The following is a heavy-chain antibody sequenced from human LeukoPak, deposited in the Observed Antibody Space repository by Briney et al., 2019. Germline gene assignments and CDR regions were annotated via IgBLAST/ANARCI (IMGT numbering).Heavy chain of an antibody. V-gene: IGHV3-9*01. J-gene: IGHJ6*02. CDR2: ISWNSGSI. CDR3: AKDKVAAAGGDYYGMDV. D-gene: IGHD6-13*01. Sequence: GRSLRLSCAASGFTFSSYAMHWVRQAPGKGLEWVSGISWNSGSIGYADSVKGRFTISRDNAKNSLYLQMNSLRAEDTALYYCAKDKVAAAGGDYYGMDVWGQGTTVTVSS. CDR1: GFTFSSYA.